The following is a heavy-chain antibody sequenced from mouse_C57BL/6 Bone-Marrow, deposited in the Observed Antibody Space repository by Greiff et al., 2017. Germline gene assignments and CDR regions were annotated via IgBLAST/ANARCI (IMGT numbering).Heavy chain of an antibody. Sequence: QVQLQQPGAELVKPGASVKMSCKASGYTFTSYWLTWVKQRPGQGLEWIGDIYPGSGSTNYNEKFKSKATLTVDTSSSTAYMQLSSLTSEDSAVYYCAREDYYGSSYEGIYYYAMDYWGQGTSVTVSS. V-gene: IGHV1-55*01. D-gene: IGHD1-1*01. CDR1: GYTFTSYW. CDR2: IYPGSGST. J-gene: IGHJ4*01. CDR3: AREDYYGSSYEGIYYYAMDY.